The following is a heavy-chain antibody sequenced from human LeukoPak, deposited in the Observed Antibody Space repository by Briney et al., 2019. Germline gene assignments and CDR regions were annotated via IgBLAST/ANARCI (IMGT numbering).Heavy chain of an antibody. CDR3: AKDQTQYCSDVSCYSGGTHLTFDY. V-gene: IGHV3-23*01. J-gene: IGHJ4*02. Sequence: GMSLTLSWPASGVTVSSFAMGWVRHVPRKGLEWVSSISASGGSSYYADSVKGRLSIDRDNSRNTLYLVMNSLRAEDTAVYYCAKDQTQYCSDVSCYSGGTHLTFDYWGQGTLVTVSS. D-gene: IGHD2-15*01. CDR1: GVTVSSFA. CDR2: ISASGGSS.